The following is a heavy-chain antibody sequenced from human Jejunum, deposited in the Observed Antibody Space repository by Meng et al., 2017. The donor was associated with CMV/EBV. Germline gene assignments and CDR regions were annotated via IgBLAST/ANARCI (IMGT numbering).Heavy chain of an antibody. CDR3: ARGDYYDSSGLDY. CDR1: GATVTSHA. Sequence: QVQLVQSVAGFKKPWASVKVYGQAAGATVTSHARYVVPQAPGQGLEWIGWINTNTGNPTYAQGFTGRFVFTVDTSVSTAYQQISSLKAEDTAVYYCARGDYYDSSGLDYWGQGTLVTVSS. D-gene: IGHD3-22*01. V-gene: IGHV7-4-1*02. CDR2: INTNTGNP. J-gene: IGHJ4*02.